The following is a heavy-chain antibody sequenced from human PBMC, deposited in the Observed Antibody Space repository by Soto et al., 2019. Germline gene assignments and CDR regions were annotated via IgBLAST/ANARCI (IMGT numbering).Heavy chain of an antibody. D-gene: IGHD3-16*02. CDR3: ARNTVITFGGVIVNNYYYGMDV. J-gene: IGHJ6*02. V-gene: IGHV1-69*13. CDR2: IIPIFGTA. CDR1: GGTFSSYA. Sequence: VASVKVSCKASGGTFSSYAISWVRQAPGQGLEWMGGIIPIFGTANYAQKFQGRVTITADESTSTAYMELSSLRSEDTAVYYCARNTVITFGGVIVNNYYYGMDVWGQGXTVTVYS.